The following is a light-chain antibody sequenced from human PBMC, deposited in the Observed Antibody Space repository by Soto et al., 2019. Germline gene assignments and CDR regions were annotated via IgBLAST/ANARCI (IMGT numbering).Light chain of an antibody. Sequence: DIQMTQSPSSLSASVGDRVTVTCRASRTIDDYLNWYQQKPGKAPNLLIYAASILQSGVPSRFSGGGSGTDFTLTITSLQPEDSATYYCQQSYNTVTFGGGTKVDIK. J-gene: IGKJ4*01. CDR3: QQSYNTVT. V-gene: IGKV1-39*01. CDR2: AAS. CDR1: RTIDDY.